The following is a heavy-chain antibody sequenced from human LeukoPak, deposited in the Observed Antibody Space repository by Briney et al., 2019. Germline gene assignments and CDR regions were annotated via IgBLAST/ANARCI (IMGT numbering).Heavy chain of an antibody. Sequence: ASVKVSCKASGYTFTSYYMHWVRQAPGQGLGLMGIINPSGGSSSYAQKFQGRVTMTRDTSTSTVYMELSSLRSEDTAVYYCASGDYYDSSGYYGNEYFQHWGQGTLVTVSS. J-gene: IGHJ1*01. CDR3: ASGDYYDSSGYYGNEYFQH. D-gene: IGHD3-22*01. CDR1: GYTFTSYY. V-gene: IGHV1-46*01. CDR2: INPSGGSS.